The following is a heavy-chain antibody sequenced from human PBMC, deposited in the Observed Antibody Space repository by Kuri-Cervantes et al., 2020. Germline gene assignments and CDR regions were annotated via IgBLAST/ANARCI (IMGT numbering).Heavy chain of an antibody. V-gene: IGHV3-7*01. CDR1: GFTFSNAW. D-gene: IGHD2-15*01. CDR3: ARDPMCTGCAPFDY. J-gene: IGHJ4*02. Sequence: GESLKISCPASGFTFSNAWMSWVRQAPGKGLEWVANIKDDGSEQYYVDSVKGRLTISRDNAKNSLYLQMNSLRGEDTAAYFCARDPMCTGCAPFDYWAQGTRVTVSS. CDR2: IKDDGSEQ.